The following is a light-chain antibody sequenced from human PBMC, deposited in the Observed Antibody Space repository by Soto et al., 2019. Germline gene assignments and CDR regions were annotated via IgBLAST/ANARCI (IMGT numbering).Light chain of an antibody. J-gene: IGKJ5*01. CDR3: QQYGSSPPIT. Sequence: EVVLTQSPGTPALSPGERASLSCRASQRVSSSYLAWYQQKPGQAPRLLIYGASSRATGIPDRFSGSGSGTDFTLTISRLEPEDFAVYYCQQYGSSPPITFGQGTRLEIK. V-gene: IGKV3-20*01. CDR2: GAS. CDR1: QRVSSSY.